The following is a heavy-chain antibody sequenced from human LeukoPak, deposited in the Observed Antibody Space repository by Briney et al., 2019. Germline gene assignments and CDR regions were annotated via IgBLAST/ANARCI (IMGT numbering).Heavy chain of an antibody. V-gene: IGHV3-30-3*01. D-gene: IGHD3-10*01. Sequence: PGGSLRLSCAASGFTFSSYTMHWVRHAPGTGLGWVSVISYDGSNKYYADSAKGRLTTSTDNSTNTLYLQMNSLRAEDTAVYYCARVRRRYYGSGSWSLYVSGQGTTVTVSS. J-gene: IGHJ6*01. CDR3: ARVRRRYYGSGSWSLYV. CDR1: GFTFSSYT. CDR2: ISYDGSNK.